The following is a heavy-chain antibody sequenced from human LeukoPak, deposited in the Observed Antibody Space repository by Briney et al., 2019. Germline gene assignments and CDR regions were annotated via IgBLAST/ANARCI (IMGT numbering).Heavy chain of an antibody. CDR3: ARDGTVKEAVGGEG. CDR1: GGSISSGDYY. J-gene: IGHJ4*02. D-gene: IGHD3-16*01. Sequence: SETLSLTCTVSGGSISSGDYYWSWIRQPPGKGLEWIGYIYYSGSTYYNPSLKSRVTISVDTSKNQFSLKLSSVPAADTAVYYCARDGTVKEAVGGEGWGQGTLVTVSS. CDR2: IYYSGST. V-gene: IGHV4-30-4*01.